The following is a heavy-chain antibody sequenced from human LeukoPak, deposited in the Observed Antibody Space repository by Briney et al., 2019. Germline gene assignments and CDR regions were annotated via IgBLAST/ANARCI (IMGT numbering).Heavy chain of an antibody. CDR1: GGSISSSSYY. Sequence: SETLSLTCTVSGGSISSSSYYWGWIRQPPGKGLEWIGSIYYSGSTNYNPSLKSRVTISVDTSKNQFSLKLSSVTAADTAVYYCARTVDSSWYGYYFDYWGQGTLVTVSS. CDR3: ARTVDSSWYGYYFDY. CDR2: IYYSGST. D-gene: IGHD6-13*01. V-gene: IGHV4-39*07. J-gene: IGHJ4*02.